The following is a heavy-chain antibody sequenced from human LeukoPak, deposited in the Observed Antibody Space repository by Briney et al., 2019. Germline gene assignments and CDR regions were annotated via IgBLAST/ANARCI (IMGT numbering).Heavy chain of an antibody. CDR2: INPNSGGT. V-gene: IGHV1-2*02. Sequence: ASVKVSCKASGYTFTGYYIHWVRQAPGQGLEWMGWINPNSGGTNYAQKFQGRVTMTRDMSTSTVYMELSSLRSEDTAVYYCAERGGADDDDAFDIWGQGTMVTVSS. J-gene: IGHJ3*02. CDR1: GYTFTGYY. D-gene: IGHD1-1*01. CDR3: AERGGADDDDAFDI.